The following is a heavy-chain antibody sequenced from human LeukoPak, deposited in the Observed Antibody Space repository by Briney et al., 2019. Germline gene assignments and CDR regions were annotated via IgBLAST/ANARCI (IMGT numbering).Heavy chain of an antibody. D-gene: IGHD6-6*01. CDR2: MKSDGSDT. Sequence: PGGSLRLSCAASGFTFSSYWMHWVRQAPGKGLGWVSRMKSDGSDTSYADSVKGRFTISRDNAKNTLYLQMNSLRAEDTAVYYCASGYSSSSLIPFDYWGQGTLVTVSS. J-gene: IGHJ4*02. CDR1: GFTFSSYW. V-gene: IGHV3-74*01. CDR3: ASGYSSSSLIPFDY.